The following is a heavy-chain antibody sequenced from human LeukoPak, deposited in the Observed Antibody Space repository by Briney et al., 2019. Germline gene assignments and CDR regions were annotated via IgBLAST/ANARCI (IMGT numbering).Heavy chain of an antibody. D-gene: IGHD3-10*01. J-gene: IGHJ6*02. Sequence: GGSLRLSCAASGFTFSDYYMSWIRQAPGKGLEWVSYISSSGSTIYYADSVKGRFTISRDNAKNSLYLQMNSLRAEDTAVYYCASNTYYYGSGSYGYYYGMDVRGQGTTVTVSS. CDR2: ISSSGSTI. CDR3: ASNTYYYGSGSYGYYYGMDV. CDR1: GFTFSDYY. V-gene: IGHV3-11*01.